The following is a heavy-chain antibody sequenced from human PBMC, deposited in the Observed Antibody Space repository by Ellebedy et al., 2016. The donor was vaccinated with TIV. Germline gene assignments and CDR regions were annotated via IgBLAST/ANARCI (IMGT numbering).Heavy chain of an antibody. Sequence: PGGSLRLSCAASGFTFRNFWMAWIRQAPGKGLEYVAHIKFDEIEKYHADSVKGRFTISRDNARNSVYLQMNSLRAEDTAVYYCAKDPSLSAMVLPDIWGQGTMVTVSS. D-gene: IGHD5-18*01. J-gene: IGHJ3*02. V-gene: IGHV3-7*05. CDR3: AKDPSLSAMVLPDI. CDR1: GFTFRNFW. CDR2: IKFDEIEK.